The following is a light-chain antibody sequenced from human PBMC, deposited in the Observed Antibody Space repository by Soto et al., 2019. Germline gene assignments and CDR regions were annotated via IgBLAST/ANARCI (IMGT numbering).Light chain of an antibody. J-gene: IGKJ1*01. CDR2: GAS. CDR3: QQYGSSGT. CDR1: QNVSSN. Sequence: EIVMTQSPATLSVSPGERATLSCRASQNVSSNLAWYQQKPGQAPRLLIYGASNRATGIPDRFSGSGSGTDFTLTISRLEPEDFAVYYCQQYGSSGTFGQGTKVEIK. V-gene: IGKV3-20*01.